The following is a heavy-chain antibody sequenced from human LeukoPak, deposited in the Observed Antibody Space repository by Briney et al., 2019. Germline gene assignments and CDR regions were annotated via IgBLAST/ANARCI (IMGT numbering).Heavy chain of an antibody. D-gene: IGHD3-10*01. CDR2: INHSGST. CDR1: GFTFSSYA. J-gene: IGHJ4*02. CDR3: ASQLGSYYIDY. Sequence: PGGSLRLSCAASGFTFSSYAMSWVRQPPGKGLEWIGEINHSGSTNYTPSLKSRVTISVDTSKNQFSLKLSSVTAADTAVYYCASQLGSYYIDYWGQGTLVTVSS. V-gene: IGHV4-34*01.